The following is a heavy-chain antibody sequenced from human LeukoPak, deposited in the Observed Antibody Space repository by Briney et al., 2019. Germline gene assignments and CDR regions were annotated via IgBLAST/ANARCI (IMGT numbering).Heavy chain of an antibody. CDR1: GFTFSSYG. J-gene: IGHJ4*02. CDR2: IRYDGSNK. D-gene: IGHD1-26*01. Sequence: PGGSLRLSCAASGFTFSSYGMHWVRQAPGKGLEWVAFIRYDGSNKYYADSVKGRFTISRDNSKNTLYLQMNSLRAEDTAVYYCAKDRSMWELHYFDYWGQGTLVTVSS. V-gene: IGHV3-30*02. CDR3: AKDRSMWELHYFDY.